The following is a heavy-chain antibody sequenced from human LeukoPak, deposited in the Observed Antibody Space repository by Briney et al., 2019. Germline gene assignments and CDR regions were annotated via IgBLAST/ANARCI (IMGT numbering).Heavy chain of an antibody. CDR1: GYSFTSYW. CDR2: IDPSDSYT. V-gene: IGHV5-10-1*01. D-gene: IGHD3-10*01. CDR3: ARGQYYFGSGSS. Sequence: GESLKISCKASGYSFTSYWISWVRQMPGKGLEWMGKIDPSDSYTNYSPSFQGLVTISAGKSVSTAYLQWSSLKASDTAIYYCARGQYYFGSGSSWGQGTLVTVSS. J-gene: IGHJ5*02.